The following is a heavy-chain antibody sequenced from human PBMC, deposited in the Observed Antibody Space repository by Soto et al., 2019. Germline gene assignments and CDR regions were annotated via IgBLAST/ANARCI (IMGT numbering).Heavy chain of an antibody. V-gene: IGHV3-7*01. Sequence: GESLKISCVASGLDYSTHWMTCVRQAPGKGLEWVANINQDGTEKYYVDSVKGRFTISRDNAKNSLYPQLNSLRAEDTALYYCATRPNNVPYYFGVFDFWGRGTLVTVSS. D-gene: IGHD3-22*01. J-gene: IGHJ4*02. CDR1: GLDYSTHW. CDR2: INQDGTEK. CDR3: ATRPNNVPYYFGVFDF.